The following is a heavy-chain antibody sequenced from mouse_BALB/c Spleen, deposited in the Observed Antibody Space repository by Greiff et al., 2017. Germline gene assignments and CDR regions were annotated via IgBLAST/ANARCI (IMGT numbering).Heavy chain of an antibody. V-gene: IGHV1-7*01. CDR3: ARDYYYGSSYPAWFAY. J-gene: IGHJ3*01. CDR2: INPSTGYT. D-gene: IGHD1-1*01. Sequence: VQLQQSGAELAKPGASVKMSCKASGYTFTSYWMHWVKQRPGQGLEWIGYINPSTGYTEYNQKFKDKATLTADKSSSTAYMQLSSLTSEDSAVYYCARDYYYGSSYPAWFAYWGQGTLVTVSA. CDR1: GYTFTSYW.